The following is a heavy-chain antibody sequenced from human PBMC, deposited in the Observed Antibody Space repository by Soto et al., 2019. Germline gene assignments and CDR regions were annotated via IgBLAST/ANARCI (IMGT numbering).Heavy chain of an antibody. CDR3: ATDFAYFDS. CDR1: GGSFKSGSYS. Sequence: SETLSLTCTVSGGSFKSGSYSWRWIRHPPGKGLEWIGYVYHTGRTSYNPSLKSRVSISMDTSKNQLSLNLDSVTAAAPAVYFCATDFAYFDSWGQGTLVTVSS. CDR2: VYHTGRT. D-gene: IGHD3-3*01. V-gene: IGHV4-61*01. J-gene: IGHJ4*02.